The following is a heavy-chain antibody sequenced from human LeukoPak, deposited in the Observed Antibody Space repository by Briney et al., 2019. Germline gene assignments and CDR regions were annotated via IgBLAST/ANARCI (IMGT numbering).Heavy chain of an antibody. CDR1: GYTFTSYG. D-gene: IGHD3-3*01. Sequence: ASVKVSCKASGYTFTSYGISWVRQAPGQGLEWMGWISAYNGNTNYAQELQGRVTMTTDTSTSTAYMELRSLRSDDTAVYYCARAATYYDFWSGYYRANYYFDYWGQGTLVTVSS. CDR2: ISAYNGNT. CDR3: ARAATYYDFWSGYYRANYYFDY. V-gene: IGHV1-18*01. J-gene: IGHJ4*02.